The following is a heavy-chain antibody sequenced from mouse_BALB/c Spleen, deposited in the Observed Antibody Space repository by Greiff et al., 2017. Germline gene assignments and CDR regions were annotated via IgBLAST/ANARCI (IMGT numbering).Heavy chain of an antibody. CDR2: ILPGSGST. J-gene: IGHJ2*01. CDR3: ARRLLLRYQGPLDY. Sequence: VQLQQSGAELMKPGASVKISCKATGYTFSSYWIEWVKQRPGHGLEWIGEILPGSGSTNYNEKFKGKATFTADTSSNTAYMQLSSLTSEDSAVYYCARRLLLRYQGPLDYWGQGTTLTVSS. D-gene: IGHD1-1*01. CDR1: GYTFSSYW. V-gene: IGHV1-9*01.